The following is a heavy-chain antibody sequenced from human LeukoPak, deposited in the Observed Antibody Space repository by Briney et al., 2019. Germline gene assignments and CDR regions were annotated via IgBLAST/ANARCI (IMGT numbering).Heavy chain of an antibody. J-gene: IGHJ4*02. CDR1: GGSFSGYY. Sequence: PSETLSLTCAVYGGSFSGYYWSWIRQPPGKGLEWIGSIYYSGSTYYNPSLKSRVTISVDTSKNQFSLKLSSVTAADTAVYYCARPRGVLFDYWGQGTLVTVSS. V-gene: IGHV4-34*01. D-gene: IGHD3-10*01. CDR3: ARPRGVLFDY. CDR2: IYYSGST.